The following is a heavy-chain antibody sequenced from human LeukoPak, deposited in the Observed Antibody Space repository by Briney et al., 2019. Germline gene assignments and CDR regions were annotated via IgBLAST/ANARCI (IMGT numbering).Heavy chain of an antibody. J-gene: IGHJ6*03. Sequence: GRSLRLSCAASGFTFSSYAMHCVRRAPGKGLEWLAVISYDGSNKYYADSVKGRFTISRDNSKNTLYLQMNSLRAEDTAVYYCARGPPGYYYYYMDVWGKGTTVTVSS. CDR3: ARGPPGYYYYYMDV. CDR2: ISYDGSNK. V-gene: IGHV3-30*04. CDR1: GFTFSSYA.